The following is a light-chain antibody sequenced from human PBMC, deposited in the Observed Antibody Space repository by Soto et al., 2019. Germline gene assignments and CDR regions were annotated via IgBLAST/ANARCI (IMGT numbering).Light chain of an antibody. CDR2: EVT. Sequence: QSALTQPASVSGSPGQSITISCTGTSSDVGSYNLVSWYQQHPGKAPKLMIYEVTKRPSGVSDRFSGSKSGNTASLTISGLQADDEADYYCCSHAGVIRWVFGGGTKLTVL. CDR3: CSHAGVIRWV. J-gene: IGLJ3*02. CDR1: SSDVGSYNL. V-gene: IGLV2-23*02.